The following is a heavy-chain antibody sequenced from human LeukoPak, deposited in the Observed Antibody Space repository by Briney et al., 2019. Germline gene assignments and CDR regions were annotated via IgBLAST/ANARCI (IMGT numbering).Heavy chain of an antibody. CDR1: GGSFSGYY. D-gene: IGHD3-10*01. Sequence: SETLSLTCAVYGGSFSGYYWSWIRQPPGKGLEWIGEINHSGSTNYNPPLKSRLTISIDTAKRQFSLKLTSVTAADTALYYCARGSDLWFGELSAPFDYWGQGTLVTVSS. V-gene: IGHV4-34*01. J-gene: IGHJ4*02. CDR2: INHSGST. CDR3: ARGSDLWFGELSAPFDY.